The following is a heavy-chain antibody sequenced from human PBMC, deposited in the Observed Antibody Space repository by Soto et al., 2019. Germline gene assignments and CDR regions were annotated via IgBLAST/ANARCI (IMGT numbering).Heavy chain of an antibody. CDR2: IYHSGST. Sequence: PSETLSLTCAVSGGSISSGGYSWSWIRQPPGKGMEWIGYIYHSGSTYYNPSLKSRVTISVDRSKNQFSLKLSSVTAADTAVYYCARGWWEREGYLMDVWGQGTTVTVSS. CDR3: ARGWWEREGYLMDV. V-gene: IGHV4-30-2*01. CDR1: GGSISSGGYS. J-gene: IGHJ6*02. D-gene: IGHD1-26*01.